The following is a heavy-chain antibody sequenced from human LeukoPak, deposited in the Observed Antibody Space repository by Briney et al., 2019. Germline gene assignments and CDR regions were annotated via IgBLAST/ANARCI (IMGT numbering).Heavy chain of an antibody. CDR1: GFTFSSYA. D-gene: IGHD4-11*01. J-gene: IGHJ6*03. Sequence: GGSLRLYCAASGFTFSSYAMLWVRQAPGKGLEGVAVLSYDGSNKYYADSVKGRFTISRDNSKNTLYLQMNSLRAEDTAVYYCARGGATVTTWDKYYYYYYYMDVWGKGTTVTVSS. CDR3: ARGGATVTTWDKYYYYYYYMDV. V-gene: IGHV3-30*01. CDR2: LSYDGSNK.